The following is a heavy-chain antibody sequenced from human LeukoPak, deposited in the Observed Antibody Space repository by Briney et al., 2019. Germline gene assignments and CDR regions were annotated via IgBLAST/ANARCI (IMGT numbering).Heavy chain of an antibody. D-gene: IGHD3-16*01. CDR3: AKARGGDYYYYMDV. J-gene: IGHJ6*03. Sequence: GGSLRLSCAASGFTFSSYAMSWVRQAPGKGLEWVSAISGSGGSTYYADSVKGRFTISRDNSKNTLYLQMNSLRAEDTAVYYCAKARGGDYYYYMDVWGKGTTVTVSS. CDR1: GFTFSSYA. V-gene: IGHV3-23*01. CDR2: ISGSGGST.